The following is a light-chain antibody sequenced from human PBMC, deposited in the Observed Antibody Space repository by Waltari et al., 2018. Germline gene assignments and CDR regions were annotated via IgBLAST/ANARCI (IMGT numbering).Light chain of an antibody. CDR1: SNDIGSYNF. CDR3: FSYAGSNSFA. CDR2: DVS. Sequence: QSALTQPASVSGSPGQTITVSCIGTSNDIGSYNFVSWFQQHPGRAPKLMIYDVSERPLGVSNRFSGSKSGNTASLTISVLQAEDEADYYCFSYAGSNSFAFGGGTRVTVL. V-gene: IGLV2-23*02. J-gene: IGLJ2*01.